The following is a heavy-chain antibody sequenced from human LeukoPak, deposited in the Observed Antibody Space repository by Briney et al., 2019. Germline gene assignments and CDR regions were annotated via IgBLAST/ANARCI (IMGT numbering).Heavy chain of an antibody. CDR1: GFTFSSYA. CDR2: ISGSGGST. CDR3: AKDCTAMVMGDAFDI. J-gene: IGHJ3*02. Sequence: GGSLRLSCAASGFTFSSYAMSWVRQAPGKGLEWVSAISGSGGSTYYADSVEGRFTISRDNSKNTLYLQMNSLRAEDTAVYYCAKDCTAMVMGDAFDIWGQGTMVTVSS. D-gene: IGHD5-18*01. V-gene: IGHV3-23*01.